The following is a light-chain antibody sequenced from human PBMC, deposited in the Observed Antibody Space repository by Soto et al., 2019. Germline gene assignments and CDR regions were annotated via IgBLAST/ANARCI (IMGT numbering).Light chain of an antibody. V-gene: IGKV3-20*01. CDR3: QQYGSSPYT. Sequence: EIVLTQSPGTLSLSPGERATLSCRASQSVSNNYLAWYQQKPGQAPRLVIYGASSRATGIPDRFSGSGSGTDFTLTISRREPEDFAVYYCQQYGSSPYTFGQGTKLEIK. CDR2: GAS. J-gene: IGKJ2*01. CDR1: QSVSNNY.